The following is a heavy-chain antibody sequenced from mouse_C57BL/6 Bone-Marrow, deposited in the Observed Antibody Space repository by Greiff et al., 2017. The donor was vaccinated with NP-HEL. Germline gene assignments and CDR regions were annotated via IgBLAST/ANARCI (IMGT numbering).Heavy chain of an antibody. V-gene: IGHV1-47*01. CDR3: ARNADYYGSSNWYFDV. CDR2: FHPYNDDT. J-gene: IGHJ1*03. Sequence: QVQLQQSGAELVKPGASVKMSCKASGYTFTTYPIEWMKQNHGKSLEWIGNFHPYNDDTKYNEKFKGKATLTVEKSSSTVYLELSRLTSDDSAVYYCARNADYYGSSNWYFDVWGTGTTVTVSS. D-gene: IGHD1-1*01. CDR1: GYTFTTYP.